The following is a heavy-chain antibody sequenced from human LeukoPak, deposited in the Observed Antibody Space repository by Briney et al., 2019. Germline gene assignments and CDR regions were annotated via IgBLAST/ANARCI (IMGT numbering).Heavy chain of an antibody. J-gene: IGHJ4*02. V-gene: IGHV3-21*04. Sequence: GGSLRLSCAASEFTFSKYTMNWVRQAPGKGLEWVSSISGSSTFIYYSDSVRGRFTISRDNSKNTLYLQMNSLRAEDTAVYYCAKHDLIIAARPDFRDYWGQGTLVTVSS. CDR3: AKHDLIIAARPDFRDY. CDR2: ISGSSTFI. CDR1: EFTFSKYT. D-gene: IGHD6-6*01.